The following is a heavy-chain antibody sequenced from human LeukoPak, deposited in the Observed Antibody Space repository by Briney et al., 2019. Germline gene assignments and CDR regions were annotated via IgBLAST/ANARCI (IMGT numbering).Heavy chain of an antibody. CDR1: GGSFSGYY. J-gene: IGHJ3*02. D-gene: IGHD6-19*01. CDR3: ARQKKYSSGWYDAFDI. CDR2: INHSGST. Sequence: KPSETLSLTCAVYGGSFSGYYWSWIRQPPGKGLEWIGEINHSGSTNYNPSLKSRVTISVDTSKNQFSLKLSSVTAADTAVYYCARQKKYSSGWYDAFDIWGQGTMVTVSS. V-gene: IGHV4-34*01.